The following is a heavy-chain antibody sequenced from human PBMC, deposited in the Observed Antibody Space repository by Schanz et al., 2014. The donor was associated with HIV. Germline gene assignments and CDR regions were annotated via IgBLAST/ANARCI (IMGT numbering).Heavy chain of an antibody. CDR1: GFTFSTCG. D-gene: IGHD2-2*01. CDR3: AKDRRGGYQFLYGLDV. V-gene: IGHV3-33*06. Sequence: QVQLVESGGGVVQPGRSLRLSCAASGFTFSTCGMHWVRQAPGKGRECGAFKWYDGSNKYYAESVKGRFTISRDNPKKTLYLQMNSLRAEDTAVYYCAKDRRGGYQFLYGLDVWGQGTTVTVSS. CDR2: KWYDGSNK. J-gene: IGHJ6*02.